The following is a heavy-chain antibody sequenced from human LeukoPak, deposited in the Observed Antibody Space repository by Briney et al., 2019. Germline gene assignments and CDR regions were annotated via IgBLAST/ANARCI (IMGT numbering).Heavy chain of an antibody. J-gene: IGHJ4*02. CDR3: ARDPAGATVVADYFDY. Sequence: ASVKVSCKASGYTFTGYYMHWVRQAPGQGLEWIGWINPNSGGTNYAQKFQGRVTMTRDTSISTAYMELSRLRSDDTAVYYCARDPAGATVVADYFDYWGQGTLVTVSS. V-gene: IGHV1-2*02. D-gene: IGHD4-23*01. CDR1: GYTFTGYY. CDR2: INPNSGGT.